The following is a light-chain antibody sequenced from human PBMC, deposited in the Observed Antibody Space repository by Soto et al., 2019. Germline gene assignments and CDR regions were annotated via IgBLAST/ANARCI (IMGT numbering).Light chain of an antibody. Sequence: QSAMTQPTSASGSPGQSVTISCAGTSNNIGSYDYVSWYRQYPGQAPKLLIYQVTKRPAGVPDRFSGSKSGNTASLTVSGLQAEDEADYYCSSFVGVNSYVFGTGTKVTVL. CDR1: SNNIGSYDY. V-gene: IGLV2-8*01. CDR2: QVT. CDR3: SSFVGVNSYV. J-gene: IGLJ1*01.